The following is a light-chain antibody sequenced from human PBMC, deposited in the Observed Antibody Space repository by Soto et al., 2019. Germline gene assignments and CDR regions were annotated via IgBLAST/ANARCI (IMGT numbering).Light chain of an antibody. CDR3: ASNTGTRV. Sequence: QSALTQPPSVSGSPGQSVTISCTGTSSDIGNYNYVSWYQQAPGTAPKLMIFEVSNRPSGVPDRFSGSKSGNTASLTISGLHAEDEADYYCASNTGTRVFGGGTKLTVL. CDR2: EVS. V-gene: IGLV2-18*02. CDR1: SSDIGNYNY. J-gene: IGLJ3*02.